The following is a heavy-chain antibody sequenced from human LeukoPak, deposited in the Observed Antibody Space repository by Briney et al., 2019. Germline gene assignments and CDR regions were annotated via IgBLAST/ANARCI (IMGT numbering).Heavy chain of an antibody. CDR2: IIVGSGNT. CDR1: GFDFVTSV. V-gene: IGHV1-58*02. Sequence: GASVKVSCKTSGFDFVTSVIHWVRQARGQRLEWIGEIIVGSGNTKYGEKFQERATMTRDTSISTAYMELSRLRSDDTAVYYCANATFDSWGQGTLVTVSS. J-gene: IGHJ4*02. CDR3: ANATFDS.